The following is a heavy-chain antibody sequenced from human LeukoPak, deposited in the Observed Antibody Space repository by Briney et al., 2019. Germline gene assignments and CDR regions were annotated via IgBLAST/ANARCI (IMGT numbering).Heavy chain of an antibody. CDR2: IRYDGRNK. CDR1: GFTFSNYG. J-gene: IGHJ5*02. D-gene: IGHD1-26*01. Sequence: GGSLRLSCAASGFTFSNYGMHWVRQAPGKGLEWVGFIRYDGRNKYYADSVKGRFTISRENSKNTLYLQMNSLRAEDTAVYYCATSGGSYWSWGQGTLVTVSS. CDR3: ATSGGSYWS. V-gene: IGHV3-30*02.